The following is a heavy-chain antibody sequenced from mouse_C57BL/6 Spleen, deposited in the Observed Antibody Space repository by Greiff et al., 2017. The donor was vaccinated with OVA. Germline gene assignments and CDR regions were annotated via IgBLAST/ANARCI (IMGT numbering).Heavy chain of an antibody. CDR2: INPNNGGT. CDR1: GYTFTDYN. Sequence: VQLQQSGPELVKPGASVKMSCKASGYTFTDYNMHWVKQSHGQSLEWIGYINPNNGGTSYNQKFKGKATLTVNKSSSTAYMELRSLTSEDSAVYYCARGGYSNYCDYWGQGTTRTVSS. J-gene: IGHJ2*01. CDR3: ARGGYSNYCDY. D-gene: IGHD2-5*01. V-gene: IGHV1-22*01.